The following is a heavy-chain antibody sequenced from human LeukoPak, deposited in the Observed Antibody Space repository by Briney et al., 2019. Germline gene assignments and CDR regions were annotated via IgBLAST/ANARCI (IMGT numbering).Heavy chain of an antibody. J-gene: IGHJ4*02. CDR3: ARDRHNDILTGYLDY. CDR1: GYTFTRYA. Sequence: ASVKVSCMASGYTFTRYAMHWVRQAPGPRREWMGWIKAGNGNTKYSQKFQGRVTITRDTSASTAYMELSSLRSEDTAVYYCARDRHNDILTGYLDYWGQGTLVTVSS. V-gene: IGHV1-3*01. D-gene: IGHD3-9*01. CDR2: IKAGNGNT.